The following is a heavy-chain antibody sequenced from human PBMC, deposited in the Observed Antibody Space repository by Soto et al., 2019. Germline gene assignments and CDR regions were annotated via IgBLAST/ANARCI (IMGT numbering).Heavy chain of an antibody. J-gene: IGHJ5*02. V-gene: IGHV3-11*01. CDR2: ISTAGRTI. CDR1: GFPFSDYF. D-gene: IGHD6-19*01. Sequence: QVQLVESGGGMVKPGGSLRLSCTASGFPFSDYFMSWIRQAPGKGLEWVSYISTAGRTIYYAESVRGRFTISRDNAKSSLFLEMDSPSDEDTAVYYWASDRERSVTGTGWVDPWGQGTVVTVSS. CDR3: ASDRERSVTGTGWVDP.